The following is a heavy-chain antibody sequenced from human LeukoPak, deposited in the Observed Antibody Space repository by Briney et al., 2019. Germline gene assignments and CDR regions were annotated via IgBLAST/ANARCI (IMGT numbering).Heavy chain of an antibody. CDR1: GVTFSSCG. D-gene: IGHD4-17*01. J-gene: IGHJ4*02. CDR2: IRYDGSNK. CDR3: AKPDDYGDSRRLDY. Sequence: GGSLSLSCAASGVTFSSCGMHWVRQAPGKGLEWVAFIRYDGSNKYYADSVKGRFTIARDKSKNTLYLQMNSLRAEDTAVYYCAKPDDYGDSRRLDYWGQGTLVTVSS. V-gene: IGHV3-30*02.